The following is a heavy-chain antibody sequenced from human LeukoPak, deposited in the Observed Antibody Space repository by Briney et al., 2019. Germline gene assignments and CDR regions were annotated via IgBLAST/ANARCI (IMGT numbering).Heavy chain of an antibody. D-gene: IGHD5-18*01. CDR1: GFTFSSYW. CDR2: INTDGSTT. Sequence: GGSLRLSCAASGFTFSSYWMHWVRQAPGKGLVWVSRINTDGSTTNYADSVKGRFTISRDNAKNTLYLQMNSLRAEDTAVYYCAKCSGYTYGYYSDYWGQGTLVTVSS. J-gene: IGHJ4*02. V-gene: IGHV3-74*01. CDR3: AKCSGYTYGYYSDY.